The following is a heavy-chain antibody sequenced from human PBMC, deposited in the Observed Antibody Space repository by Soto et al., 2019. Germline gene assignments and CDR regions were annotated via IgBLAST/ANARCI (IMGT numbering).Heavy chain of an antibody. CDR1: GGSFSGYY. V-gene: IGHV4-34*01. CDR3: ASSLGYCTNGVCYTPPLYYYMDV. Sequence: PSETLSLTCAVYGGSFSGYYWSWIRQPPGKGLEWIGEINHSGSTNYNPPLKSRVTISVDTSKNQFSLKLSSVTAADTAVYYCASSLGYCTNGVCYTPPLYYYMDVWGKGTTVTVSS. J-gene: IGHJ6*03. D-gene: IGHD2-8*01. CDR2: INHSGST.